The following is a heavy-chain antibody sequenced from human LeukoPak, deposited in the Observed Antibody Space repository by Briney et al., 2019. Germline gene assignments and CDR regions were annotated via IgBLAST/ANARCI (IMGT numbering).Heavy chain of an antibody. Sequence: GGSLRLSCAASGFTFSSYGMHWVRQAPGKGLEWVAFIRYDGSNKYYADSVKGRFTISRDNSKNTLYLQMNSPRAEDTAVYYCAKTEVYSSSWYYYYYMDVWGKGTTVTISS. D-gene: IGHD6-13*01. CDR1: GFTFSSYG. V-gene: IGHV3-30*02. CDR2: IRYDGSNK. CDR3: AKTEVYSSSWYYYYYMDV. J-gene: IGHJ6*03.